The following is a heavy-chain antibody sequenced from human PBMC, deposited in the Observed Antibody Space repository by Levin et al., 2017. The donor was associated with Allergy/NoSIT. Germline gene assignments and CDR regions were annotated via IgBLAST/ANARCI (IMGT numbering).Heavy chain of an antibody. Sequence: SCAASGFTFSNYAMSWVRQAPGKGLEWVSAISNSGGSTDYADSVKGRFTISRDNSKNTLYLQMNNLRAEDTAVYYCAKGFGPYYNTTGHIDYWGQGTLVTVSS. CDR1: GFTFSNYA. CDR2: ISNSGGST. V-gene: IGHV3-23*01. D-gene: IGHD3-22*01. CDR3: AKGFGPYYNTTGHIDY. J-gene: IGHJ4*02.